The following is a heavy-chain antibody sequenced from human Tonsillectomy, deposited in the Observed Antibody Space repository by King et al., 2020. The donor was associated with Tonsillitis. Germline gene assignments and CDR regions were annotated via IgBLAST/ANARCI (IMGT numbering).Heavy chain of an antibody. CDR2: TRNKANSYTT. J-gene: IGHJ4*02. D-gene: IGHD3-10*01. CDR3: ATGPYYYGSGSYGGLDY. V-gene: IGHV3-72*01. CDR1: GFTFSDHY. Sequence: VQLVESGGGLVQPGGSLRLSCAASGFTFSDHYMDWVRQAPGKGLEWVGRTRNKANSYTTEYAASVKGRFTISRDDSKNSLYLQMNSLKTEDTAVYYCATGPYYYGSGSYGGLDYWGQGTLVTVSS.